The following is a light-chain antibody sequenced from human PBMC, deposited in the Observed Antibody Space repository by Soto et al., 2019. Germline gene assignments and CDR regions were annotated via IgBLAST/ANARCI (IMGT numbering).Light chain of an antibody. CDR2: DAS. J-gene: IGKJ1*01. Sequence: IQMTQSPATLSASVGDRVTITCRASQSISSWLAWYQQKPGKAPKLLIYDASSLESGVPSRFSGSGSGTEFTLTISSLQHDDFATYYCQQYESYSPWTFGQGTKVDIK. CDR1: QSISSW. CDR3: QQYESYSPWT. V-gene: IGKV1-5*01.